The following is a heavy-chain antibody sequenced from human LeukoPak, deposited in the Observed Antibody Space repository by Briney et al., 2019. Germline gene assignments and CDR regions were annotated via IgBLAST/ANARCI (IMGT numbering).Heavy chain of an antibody. CDR2: INTDTRGT. V-gene: IGHV3-74*01. Sequence: PEESLRLSCAASGFAFTDYWMHWVRQAPGKGLVWVSIINTDTRGTYYADSVKGRFTISRDNAKSTLYLQMDSLRAEDTAVYYCARAGAYHFDNWGQGTLVTVSS. CDR1: GFAFTDYW. J-gene: IGHJ4*02. D-gene: IGHD3-16*01. CDR3: ARAGAYHFDN.